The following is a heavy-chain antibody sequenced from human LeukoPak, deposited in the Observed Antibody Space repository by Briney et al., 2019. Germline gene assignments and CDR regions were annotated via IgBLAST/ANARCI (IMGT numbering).Heavy chain of an antibody. D-gene: IGHD6-6*01. J-gene: IGHJ4*02. CDR1: GGSISRYY. Sequence: SETLSLTCTVSGGSISRYYWRWIRQPPGKGLEWIGYTSYSGSTYNPSLKSRVTISADTSRNQFSLRLTSVTASDTAVYFCARQRYSSWPHFDYWAGEPWSPSPQ. CDR2: TSYSGST. CDR3: ARQRYSSWPHFDY. V-gene: IGHV4-59*08.